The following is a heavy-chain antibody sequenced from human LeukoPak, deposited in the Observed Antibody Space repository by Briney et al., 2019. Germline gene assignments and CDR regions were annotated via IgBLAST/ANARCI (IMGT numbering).Heavy chain of an antibody. CDR3: ARVFRGAVTSNWFDP. V-gene: IGHV4-59*01. CDR1: GGSINGYF. D-gene: IGHD4-17*01. Sequence: SETLSLTCTVSGGSINGYFWTWIWQPPGKGLERIGYISDSGSTNYNPSLKSRVTLSVDSSNTEFSLRLNSVTAADTAVYYCARVFRGAVTSNWFDPWGQGTPVTVSS. J-gene: IGHJ5*02. CDR2: ISDSGST.